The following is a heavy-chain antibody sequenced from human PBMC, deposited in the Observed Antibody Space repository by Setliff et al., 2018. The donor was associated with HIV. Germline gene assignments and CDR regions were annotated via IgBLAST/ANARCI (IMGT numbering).Heavy chain of an antibody. V-gene: IGHV1-18*01. CDR1: GYTFTDFG. CDR3: ARAGAAETSHFDY. CDR2: IGAFNGNT. J-gene: IGHJ4*02. D-gene: IGHD2-15*01. Sequence: RASVKVSCKASGYTFTDFGITWVRQAPGQGLEWMGWIGAFNGNTHHPQNLQGRVTMTPDTSTRTAYMELRSLRSDDTAVYFCARAGAAETSHFDYWGQGTLVTVSS.